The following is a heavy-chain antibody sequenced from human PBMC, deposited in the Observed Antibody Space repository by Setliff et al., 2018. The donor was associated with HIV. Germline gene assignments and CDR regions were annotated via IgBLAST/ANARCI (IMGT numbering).Heavy chain of an antibody. CDR1: GFTFSSYC. CDR2: ISRVGGSAT. D-gene: IGHD2-21*01. Sequence: GGSLRLSCVASGFTFSSYCMDWFRQAPGKGLEWVSTISRVGGSATYYADSVKGRFTISRDNSENAVYLQLHNLRPEDTAVYYCARVPLYSFGWHSLEYFQHWGQGILVTVSS. V-gene: IGHV3-21*04. J-gene: IGHJ1*01. CDR3: ARVPLYSFGWHSLEYFQH.